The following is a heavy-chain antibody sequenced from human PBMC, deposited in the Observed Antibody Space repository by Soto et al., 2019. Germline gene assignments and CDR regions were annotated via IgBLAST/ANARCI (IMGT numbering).Heavy chain of an antibody. D-gene: IGHD2-2*03. J-gene: IGHJ6*02. CDR1: GGTFSSYA. CDR2: IIPIFGTA. CDR3: ARGVDIVVVPAAMPGYYYYGMDV. V-gene: IGHV1-69*01. Sequence: QVQLVQSGAEVKKPGSSVKVSCKASGGTFSSYAISWVRQAPGQGLEWMGGIIPIFGTANYAQKFQGRVTITAEESTSTAYMELSSLRSEDTAVYYCARGVDIVVVPAAMPGYYYYGMDVWGQGTTVTVSS.